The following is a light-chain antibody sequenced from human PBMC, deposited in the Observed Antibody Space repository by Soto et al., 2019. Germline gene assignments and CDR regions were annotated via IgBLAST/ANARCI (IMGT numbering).Light chain of an antibody. Sequence: DIQLTQSPPSLSASVGDRVSITCQASLDIRNYLNWYQHKPGRAPKLLIYDTSNLETGVPSRFGGSASATNFSFIITGLQPEDVAAYYCQQYDNLPYTFGQGTKLEI. V-gene: IGKV1-33*01. CDR2: DTS. J-gene: IGKJ2*01. CDR3: QQYDNLPYT. CDR1: LDIRNY.